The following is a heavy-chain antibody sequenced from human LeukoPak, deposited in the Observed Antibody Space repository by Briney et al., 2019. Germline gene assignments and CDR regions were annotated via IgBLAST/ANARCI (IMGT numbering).Heavy chain of an antibody. CDR2: IRYDGSNK. Sequence: QPGGSLRLSCAASGFTFSSYGIHWVRQAPGKGLEWVAFIRYDGSNKYYADSVKGRFIISRENSKNTLYLQMNSLRAEDTAMYYCALQRGYYDSSDYYFDYWGQGTLVTVSS. J-gene: IGHJ4*02. CDR3: ALQRGYYDSSDYYFDY. V-gene: IGHV3-30*02. D-gene: IGHD3-22*01. CDR1: GFTFSSYG.